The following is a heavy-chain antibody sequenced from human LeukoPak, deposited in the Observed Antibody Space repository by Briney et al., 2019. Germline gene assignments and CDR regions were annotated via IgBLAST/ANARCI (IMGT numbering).Heavy chain of an antibody. J-gene: IGHJ3*02. D-gene: IGHD4/OR15-4a*01. CDR2: ISRNGGST. CDR1: GFTFNSYS. Sequence: GGSLRLSCSASGFTFNSYSVHWVRQPPGKGLEYVSGISRNGGSTYYADSVKGRFTISRDNSKNTLYLQMGSLRAEDTAVYYCVKESGFMVAPNSAFDIWGQGTMVTVSS. V-gene: IGHV3-64D*06. CDR3: VKESGFMVAPNSAFDI.